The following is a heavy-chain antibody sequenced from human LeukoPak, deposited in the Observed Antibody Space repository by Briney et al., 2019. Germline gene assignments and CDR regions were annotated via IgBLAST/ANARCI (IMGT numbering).Heavy chain of an antibody. J-gene: IGHJ2*01. CDR1: GYTLTELS. CDR3: ATATTVTTSYGYFDL. CDR2: FDPEDGGT. Sequence: ASVKVSCKVSGYTLTELSMHWVRQAPGKGLEWMGGFDPEDGGTIYAQKFQGRVTMTEDASTDTAYMELSSLRSEDTAVYYCATATTVTTSYGYFDLWGRGTLVTVSS. D-gene: IGHD4-17*01. V-gene: IGHV1-24*01.